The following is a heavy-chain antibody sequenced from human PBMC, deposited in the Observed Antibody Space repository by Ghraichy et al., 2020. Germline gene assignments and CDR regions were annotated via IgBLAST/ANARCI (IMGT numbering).Heavy chain of an antibody. V-gene: IGHV3-33*01. CDR3: ARDSGGYCSRVSCLDHFEY. CDR1: GFTFSSYS. Sequence: GGSLRLSCAASGFTFSSYSMHWVRQAPGKGLEWVAAMWYDGSKKYYADSLKDRFTITKDNSKNTLYLQMNSLTAEDTAVYYCARDSGGYCSRVSCLDHFEYWGQGTLVTVSS. CDR2: MWYDGSKK. J-gene: IGHJ4*02. D-gene: IGHD2-2*01.